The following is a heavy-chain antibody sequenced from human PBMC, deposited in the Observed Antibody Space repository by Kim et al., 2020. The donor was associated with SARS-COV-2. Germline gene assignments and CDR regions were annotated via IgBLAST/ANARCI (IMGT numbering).Heavy chain of an antibody. Sequence: SETLSLTCTVSGGSISSSSYYWGWIRQPPGKGLEWIGSIYYSGSTYYNPSLKSRVTISVDTSKNQFSLKLSSVTAADTAVYYCARAITIFGVVTYNWFDPWGQGTLVTVSS. CDR1: GGSISSSSYY. CDR2: IYYSGST. CDR3: ARAITIFGVVTYNWFDP. V-gene: IGHV4-39*07. D-gene: IGHD3-3*01. J-gene: IGHJ5*02.